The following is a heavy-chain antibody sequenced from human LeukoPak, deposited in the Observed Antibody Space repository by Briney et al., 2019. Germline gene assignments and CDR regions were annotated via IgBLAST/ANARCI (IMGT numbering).Heavy chain of an antibody. V-gene: IGHV1-2*02. CDR3: ARGPRTSGSSSSLAFDY. D-gene: IGHD6-6*01. CDR1: GYTFTGYY. J-gene: IGHJ4*02. CDR2: INPNSGGT. Sequence: ASVKVSCKASGYTFTGYYMHWVRQAPGQGLEWMGWINPNSGGTNYAQKFQGRVTMTRDTSISTAYMELSRLRSDDTAVYYCARGPRTSGSSSSLAFDYWGQGTLVTVSS.